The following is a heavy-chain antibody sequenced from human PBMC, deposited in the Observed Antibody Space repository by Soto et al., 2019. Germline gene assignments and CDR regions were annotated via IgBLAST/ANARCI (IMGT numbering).Heavy chain of an antibody. V-gene: IGHV3-30-3*01. D-gene: IGHD3-10*01. CDR1: GFTFSSYA. J-gene: IGHJ4*02. Sequence: GGSLRLSCAASGFTFSSYAMHWVRQAPGKGLEWVAVISYDGSNKYYADSVKGRFTISRNNSKNTLYLQMNSLRAEDTAVYYCARDLLADGYGSGSPLDYWGQGTLVTVSS. CDR2: ISYDGSNK. CDR3: ARDLLADGYGSGSPLDY.